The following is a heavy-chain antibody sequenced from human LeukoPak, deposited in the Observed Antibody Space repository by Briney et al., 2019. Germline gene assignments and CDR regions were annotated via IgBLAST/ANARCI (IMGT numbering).Heavy chain of an antibody. CDR2: IYYSGST. Sequence: SETLSLTCTVSGGSISSYYWSWLRQPPGKGLEWIGYIYYSGSTNYNPSLKSRVTISVDTSKNQFSLKLSSVTAADTAVYYCARTYCSSTSCSAVHRYYYYYMDVWGKGTTVTVSS. CDR1: GGSISSYY. D-gene: IGHD2-2*01. J-gene: IGHJ6*03. V-gene: IGHV4-59*01. CDR3: ARTYCSSTSCSAVHRYYYYYMDV.